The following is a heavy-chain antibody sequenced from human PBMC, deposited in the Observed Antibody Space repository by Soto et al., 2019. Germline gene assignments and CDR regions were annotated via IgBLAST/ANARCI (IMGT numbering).Heavy chain of an antibody. CDR1: GGSIRNGDYY. CDR3: VTVNLVGAAYYFDY. Sequence: SETLSLTCTVSGGSIRNGDYYWGWIRQPPGKGLEWIGYVYYSGTTYSHPSLNSRVSISVDTSENQFSLRLTSVTAAATAVYYCVTVNLVGAAYYFDYWGPGTLVTVSS. D-gene: IGHD1-26*01. CDR2: VYYSGTT. J-gene: IGHJ4*02. V-gene: IGHV4-30-4*01.